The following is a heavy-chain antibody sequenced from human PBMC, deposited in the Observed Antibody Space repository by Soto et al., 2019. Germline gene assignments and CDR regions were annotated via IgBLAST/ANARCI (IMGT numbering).Heavy chain of an antibody. D-gene: IGHD4-17*01. CDR3: TRRYGDYPFDY. CDR2: IRSKAYGGTT. Sequence: GGSLRLSCTASGFTFGDYAMSWFRQAPGKGLEWVGFIRSKAYGGTTEYAASVKGRFTISRDDSKSIAYLQMNSLKTEYTAVYYCTRRYGDYPFDYWGQGTLVTVSS. CDR1: GFTFGDYA. V-gene: IGHV3-49*03. J-gene: IGHJ4*02.